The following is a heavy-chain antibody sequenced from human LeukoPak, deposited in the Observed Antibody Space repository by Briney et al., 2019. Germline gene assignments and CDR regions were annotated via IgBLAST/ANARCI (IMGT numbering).Heavy chain of an antibody. D-gene: IGHD2-21*02. V-gene: IGHV3-53*01. J-gene: IGHJ4*02. CDR1: GFTFSSYA. Sequence: HSGGSLRLSCAASGFTFSSYAMSWVRQAPGKGLEWVSLIYSGGSTYYADSVKGRFSISRDNSKNTLYLQMNTLRAEDTAVYYCAGSVAVTSRRPELRYFDYWGQGTLVTVSS. CDR3: AGSVAVTSRRPELRYFDY. CDR2: IYSGGST.